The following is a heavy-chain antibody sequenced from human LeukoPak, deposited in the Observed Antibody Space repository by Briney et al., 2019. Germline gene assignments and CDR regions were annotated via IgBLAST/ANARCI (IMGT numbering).Heavy chain of an antibody. J-gene: IGHJ5*01. D-gene: IGHD2-15*01. Sequence: GASVKVSCKASGYTFTSYYMHWVRQAPAQGREWMGIINPSGGSTSYAQKCQGRVTMTRDTSTSTVYMELSSLRSEDTAVYYCARDSCGGGSCYANWFDAWGQGTLVTVSS. V-gene: IGHV1-46*01. CDR3: ARDSCGGGSCYANWFDA. CDR2: INPSGGST. CDR1: GYTFTSYY.